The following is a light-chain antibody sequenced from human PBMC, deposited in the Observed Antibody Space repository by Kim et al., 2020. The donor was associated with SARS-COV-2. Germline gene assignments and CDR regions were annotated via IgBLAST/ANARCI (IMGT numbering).Light chain of an antibody. CDR2: GAS. V-gene: IGKV3-15*01. J-gene: IGKJ2*01. CDR1: DRVSRN. CDR3: HQYNDWPPGDT. Sequence: VSPAERCPRSLEAVDRVSRNLSWYQHRPGQAPRRLICGASARATGFPARFSGGGSGTDFTLTISSLQSEDFALCYCHQYNDWPPGDTFGQGTKL.